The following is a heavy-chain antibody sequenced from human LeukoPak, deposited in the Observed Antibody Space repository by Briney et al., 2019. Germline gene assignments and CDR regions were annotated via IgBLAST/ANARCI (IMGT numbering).Heavy chain of an antibody. J-gene: IGHJ4*02. CDR3: ARAMDIVATINTY. CDR1: GYTFTGYY. Sequence: GASVKVSCKASGYTFTGYYMHWVRQAPGQGLEWMGWINPNSGGTNYAQKFQGRVTMTRDTSTSTAYMELSRLRSDDTAVYYCARAMDIVATINTYWGQGTLVTVSS. V-gene: IGHV1-2*02. CDR2: INPNSGGT. D-gene: IGHD5-12*01.